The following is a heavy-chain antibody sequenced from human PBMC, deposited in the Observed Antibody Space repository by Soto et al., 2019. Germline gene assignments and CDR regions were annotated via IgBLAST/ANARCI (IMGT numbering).Heavy chain of an antibody. V-gene: IGHV4-30-4*01. CDR3: ARDRLLWFGDHYYGMDV. Sequence: SGTLSLTCTVSGGSVSSYYGGGIRQPPGKGLEWIGYIYYSGSTYYNPSLKSRVTISVDTSKNQFSLKLSSVTAADTAVYYCARDRLLWFGDHYYGMDVWGQGTTVTVSS. J-gene: IGHJ6*02. D-gene: IGHD3-10*01. CDR2: IYYSGST. CDR1: GGSVSSYY.